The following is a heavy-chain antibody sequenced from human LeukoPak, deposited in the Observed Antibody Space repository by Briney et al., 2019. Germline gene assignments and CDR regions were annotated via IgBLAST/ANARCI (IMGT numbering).Heavy chain of an antibody. J-gene: IGHJ5*02. D-gene: IGHD3-22*01. V-gene: IGHV1-18*01. CDR2: ISAYNGNT. CDR1: GYTFTSYG. CDR3: ARVSDSRGYYSLYDNWFDP. Sequence: ASVKVSCKASGYTFTSYGISWVRQAPGQGVEGRGWISAYNGNTNYAQKLQGRVTMTTDTSTSTAYMELRSLRSDDTAVYYCARVSDSRGYYSLYDNWFDPWGQGTLVTVSS.